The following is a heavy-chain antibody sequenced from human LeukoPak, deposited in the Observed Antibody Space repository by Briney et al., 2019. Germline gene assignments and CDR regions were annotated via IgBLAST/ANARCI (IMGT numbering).Heavy chain of an antibody. CDR2: IDYSGTT. J-gene: IGHJ4*02. Sequence: SETLSLACTVSGGSISSSSYYWGRIRPPPGKELEWIGSIDYSGTTYSNPSRNSRITISVDTSKNQFSLKLSSVTAAVTAEYYCARVVVVPAAKYGFYYCGQGTLVTVSS. D-gene: IGHD2-2*01. V-gene: IGHV4-39*07. CDR1: GGSISSSSYY. CDR3: ARVVVVPAAKYGFYY.